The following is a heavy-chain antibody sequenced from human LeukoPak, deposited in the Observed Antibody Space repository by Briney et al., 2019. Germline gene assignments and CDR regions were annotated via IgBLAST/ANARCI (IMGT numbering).Heavy chain of an antibody. CDR1: GYTFTSYD. D-gene: IGHD4-23*01. Sequence: ASVKVSCKASGYTFTSYDINWVRQATGQGLEWMGWMNPSSGNTGYAQKFQGRVTITRNTSISTAYMELSSLRSEDTAVYYCARGLGGNSFVDYWGQGTLVTVSS. J-gene: IGHJ4*02. V-gene: IGHV1-8*03. CDR3: ARGLGGNSFVDY. CDR2: MNPSSGNT.